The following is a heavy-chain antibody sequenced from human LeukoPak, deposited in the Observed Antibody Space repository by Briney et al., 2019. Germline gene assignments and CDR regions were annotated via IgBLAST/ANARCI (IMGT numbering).Heavy chain of an antibody. CDR1: GGSVSSSSYY. CDR2: IHYSGST. D-gene: IGHD3-22*01. Sequence: SETLSLTCTVSGGSVSSSSYYWSWIRQPPGKRLEWIGYIHYSGSTNCNPSLKSRVTMSLDTSKNQFSLKLSSVTAADTAVYYCASGCYDSSSYSNWFDPWGQGTLVTVSS. CDR3: ASGCYDSSSYSNWFDP. V-gene: IGHV4-61*01. J-gene: IGHJ5*02.